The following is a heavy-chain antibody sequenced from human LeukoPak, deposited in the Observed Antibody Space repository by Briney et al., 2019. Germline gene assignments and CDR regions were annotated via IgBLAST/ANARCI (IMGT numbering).Heavy chain of an antibody. CDR2: IYYSGST. CDR3: ARDWGDGYHGPRYYYYGMDV. V-gene: IGHV4-31*03. J-gene: IGHJ6*02. D-gene: IGHD5-24*01. CDR1: GGSISSGGYY. Sequence: TLSLTCTVSGGSISSGGYYWSWIRQHPGKGLEWIGYIYYSGSTYYNPSLKSRVTISVDTSKNQFSLKLSSVTAADTAVYYCARDWGDGYHGPRYYYYGMDVWGQGTTVTVSS.